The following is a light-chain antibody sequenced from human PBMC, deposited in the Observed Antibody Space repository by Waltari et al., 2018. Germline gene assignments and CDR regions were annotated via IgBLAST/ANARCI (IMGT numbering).Light chain of an antibody. CDR3: QQYDTSPGS. V-gene: IGKV3-20*01. J-gene: IGKJ2*01. CDR1: QSLSVAY. Sequence: EIVLTQSPGTLSLSPGERATLSCRASQSLSVAYLAWYQQRSCQAPSLLIYGASYRATGIPDRFSCSGSGTDFTLTISRLEPEDFALYYCQQYDTSPGSFGQGTKLEIK. CDR2: GAS.